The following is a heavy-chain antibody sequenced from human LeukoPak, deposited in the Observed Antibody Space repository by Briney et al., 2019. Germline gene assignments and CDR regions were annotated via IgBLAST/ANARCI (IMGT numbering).Heavy chain of an antibody. CDR3: ARHVINGGNMDV. CDR1: GGSISSSSYY. CDR2: IYYSGST. Sequence: SETLSLTCTVSGGSISSSSYYWGWIRQPPGKGLEWVGSIYYSGSTYYNPSLKSRVTISVDTSKNQFSLKLSSVTAADTAVYYYARHVINGGNMDVWGKGTTVTVSS. V-gene: IGHV4-39*01. J-gene: IGHJ6*03. D-gene: IGHD2-15*01.